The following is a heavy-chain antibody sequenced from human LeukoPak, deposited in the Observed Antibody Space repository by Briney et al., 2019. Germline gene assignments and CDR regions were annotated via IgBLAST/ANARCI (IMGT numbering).Heavy chain of an antibody. J-gene: IGHJ6*03. D-gene: IGHD3-3*01. CDR1: GGSISSYY. Sequence: SETLSLTCTVSGGSISSYYWSWIRQPPGKGLEWIGYIYYSGSTNYNPSLKSRVTISVDTSKNQFSLKLSSVTAADTAVYYCARGVTIFGVLFYYMDVWGKGTTVTVSS. V-gene: IGHV4-59*12. CDR2: IYYSGST. CDR3: ARGVTIFGVLFYYMDV.